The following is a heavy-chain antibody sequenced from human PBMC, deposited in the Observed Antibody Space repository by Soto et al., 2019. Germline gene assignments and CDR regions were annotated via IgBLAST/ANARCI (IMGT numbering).Heavy chain of an antibody. CDR2: LSGSGGDT. CDR3: VRDYQYSFDM. V-gene: IGHV3-23*01. CDR1: GFIFTDYA. Sequence: GGSLRLSCAASGFIFTDYAMTWVRQAPGKGLEWVSGLSGSGGDTYYADSVKGRFTVSRDNSRNTLYLQMNSLRAEDTAVYYCVRDYQYSFDMWCQGTMVTVSS. J-gene: IGHJ3*02. D-gene: IGHD2-15*01.